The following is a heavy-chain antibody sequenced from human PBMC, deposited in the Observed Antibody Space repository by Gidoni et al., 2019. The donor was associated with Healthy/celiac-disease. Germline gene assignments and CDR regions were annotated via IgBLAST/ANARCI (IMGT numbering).Heavy chain of an antibody. V-gene: IGHV3-33*01. CDR2: IWYDGSNK. D-gene: IGHD3-3*01. Sequence: QVQLVESGGGVVQPGRSLRLSCAASGFTFSSYGMHWVRQAPGKGLEWVAVIWYDGSNKYYADSVKGRFTISRDNSKNTLYLQMNSLRAEDTAVYYCARDHYDFWSGHNWFDPWGQGTLVTVSS. CDR1: GFTFSSYG. CDR3: ARDHYDFWSGHNWFDP. J-gene: IGHJ5*02.